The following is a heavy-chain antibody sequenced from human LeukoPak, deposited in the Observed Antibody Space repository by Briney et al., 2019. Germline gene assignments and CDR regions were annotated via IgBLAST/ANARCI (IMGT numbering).Heavy chain of an antibody. J-gene: IGHJ4*02. CDR1: AFSFSSYG. CDR2: IRYDGSNK. CDR3: AKDHRYCSGGSCYGADY. D-gene: IGHD2-15*01. V-gene: IGHV3-30*02. Sequence: PGGSLRLSCAASAFSFSSYGMNWVRQAPGKGLEWVAFIRYDGSNKYYADSVKGRFTISRDDSKNTLYLQMNSLRAEDTAVYYCAKDHRYCSGGSCYGADYWGQGTLVTVSS.